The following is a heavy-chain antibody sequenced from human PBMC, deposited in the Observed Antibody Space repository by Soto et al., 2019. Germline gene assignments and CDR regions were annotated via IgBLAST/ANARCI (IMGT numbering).Heavy chain of an antibody. J-gene: IGHJ4*02. CDR1: GYTFSSCG. CDR2: ISGYNGNT. Sequence: QVHLVQSGAEVKKPGASVKVSCKTSGYTFSSCGFSWVRQAPGQGLEWIGWISGYNGNTNYAQRFQGRVTMTTDTSTSTAYMELRSLRSDDTAVYYCAREGQLGYWGQGTPVTVSS. D-gene: IGHD6-6*01. V-gene: IGHV1-18*01. CDR3: AREGQLGY.